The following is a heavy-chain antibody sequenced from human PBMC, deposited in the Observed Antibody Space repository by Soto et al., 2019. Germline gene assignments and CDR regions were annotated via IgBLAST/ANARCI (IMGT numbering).Heavy chain of an antibody. Sequence: SETLSLTCAVHGGSLSGYYWTWIRQPPGKGLEWIGEINHSGSTNYSPSLKSRVIISVDTSKNQFSLKLSSVTAADTAVYYCARISGGYWGQGILVTVSS. V-gene: IGHV4-34*01. CDR1: GGSLSGYY. CDR2: INHSGST. D-gene: IGHD5-12*01. J-gene: IGHJ4*02. CDR3: ARISGGY.